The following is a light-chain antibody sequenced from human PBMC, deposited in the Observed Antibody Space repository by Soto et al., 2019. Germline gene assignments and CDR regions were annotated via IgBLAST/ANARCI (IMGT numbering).Light chain of an antibody. CDR3: LQYGGSPRT. CDR1: QTVISSY. J-gene: IGKJ2*01. Sequence: EMVLTQSPGTLSLSPGERATLSCRASQTVISSYLAWYQQKPGQAPRLIIFGASSRATGIPDRFSGSGSGTDFTLTISGLEPDDFALYYCLQYGGSPRTFGQGTKLEIK. V-gene: IGKV3-20*01. CDR2: GAS.